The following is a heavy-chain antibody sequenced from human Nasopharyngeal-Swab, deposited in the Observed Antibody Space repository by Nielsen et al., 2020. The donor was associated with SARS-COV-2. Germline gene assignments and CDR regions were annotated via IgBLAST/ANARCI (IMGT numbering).Heavy chain of an antibody. CDR3: ARGIRGYSYGPYFDY. Sequence: GESLRISCAASGFTFSSYAMSWVRQAPGKGLEWVSAISGSGGSTYYADSVKGRFTISRDNSKNTLYLQMNSLRAEDTAVYYCARGIRGYSYGPYFDYWGQGTLVTVSS. CDR2: ISGSGGST. CDR1: GFTFSSYA. J-gene: IGHJ4*02. D-gene: IGHD5-18*01. V-gene: IGHV3-23*01.